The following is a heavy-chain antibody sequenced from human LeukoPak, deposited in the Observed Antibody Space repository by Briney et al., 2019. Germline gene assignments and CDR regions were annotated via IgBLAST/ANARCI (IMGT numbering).Heavy chain of an antibody. J-gene: IGHJ3*02. Sequence: GGSLRLSCAASGFSFDDYGLTWVRQAPGKGLEWVSGINWNGDSTDYADSVKGRFTISRDNAKNTLYLQMNSLRAEDTAVYYCARQRDTFDIWGQGTMVTVSS. CDR1: GFSFDDYG. CDR3: ARQRDTFDI. V-gene: IGHV3-20*04. CDR2: INWNGDST.